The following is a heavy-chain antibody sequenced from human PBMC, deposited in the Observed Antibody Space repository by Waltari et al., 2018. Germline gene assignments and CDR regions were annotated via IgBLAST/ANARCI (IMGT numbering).Heavy chain of an antibody. CDR3: IRPFEMGID. CDR2: IRSRFKGDAT. J-gene: IGHJ4*02. Sequence: EVQLVESGGALVQPGGSLKLSCAASGLIISDYAIHWVRQASGKGPGWGCRIRSRFKGDATAYGESVQGRFTISRDDSKNTVYLEMNSLKTDDTAVYYCIRPFEMGIDWGQGTLVTVSS. V-gene: IGHV3-73*01. D-gene: IGHD7-27*01. CDR1: GLIISDYA.